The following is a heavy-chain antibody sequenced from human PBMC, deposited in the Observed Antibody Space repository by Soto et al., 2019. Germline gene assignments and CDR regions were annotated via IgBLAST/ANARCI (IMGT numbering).Heavy chain of an antibody. V-gene: IGHV4-59*01. CDR1: GGSINNYY. CDR2: IYYSGSI. D-gene: IGHD6-19*01. J-gene: IGHJ1*01. CDR3: ARARGTYSSGDAEYFQH. Sequence: SETLSLTCTVSGGSINNYYWNCLRQPPGKGLEGIGNIYYSGSINYNPSLKSRVTISVDTAKNQFSLKLGSVTAADTGVYYCARARGTYSSGDAEYFQHWGQGTLVTVS.